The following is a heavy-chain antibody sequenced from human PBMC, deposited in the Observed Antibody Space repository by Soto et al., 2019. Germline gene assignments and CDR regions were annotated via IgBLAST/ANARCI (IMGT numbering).Heavy chain of an antibody. Sequence: SVKVSCKASGGTFSRYAISWVRRAPGQGLEWMGGIIPIFGSTNYAQKFQGRVTITAEKSTSTAYMELSSLRSEDTAVYYCARGDNWNYNWFDPWGQGTLVTVSS. D-gene: IGHD1-7*01. CDR3: ARGDNWNYNWFDP. CDR1: GGTFSRYA. J-gene: IGHJ5*02. V-gene: IGHV1-69*06. CDR2: IIPIFGST.